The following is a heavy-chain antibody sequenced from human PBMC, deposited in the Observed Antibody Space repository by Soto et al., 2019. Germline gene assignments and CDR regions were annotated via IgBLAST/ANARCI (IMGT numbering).Heavy chain of an antibody. J-gene: IGHJ4*02. CDR1: GFTFSSYA. D-gene: IGHD3-22*01. V-gene: IGHV3-30-3*01. CDR2: ISYDGSNK. Sequence: VQLVESGGGVVQPGRSLRLSCAASGFTFSSYAMHWVRQAPGKGLEWVAVISYDGSNKYYADSVKGRFTISRDNSKNTLYLQMNSLRAEDTAVYYCARDLYYYDSSGYSGQNDYWGQGTLVTVSS. CDR3: ARDLYYYDSSGYSGQNDY.